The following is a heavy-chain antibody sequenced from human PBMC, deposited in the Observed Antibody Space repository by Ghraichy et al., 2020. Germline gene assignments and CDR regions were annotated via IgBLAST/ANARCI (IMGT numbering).Heavy chain of an antibody. Sequence: SQTISLTCAISGDSVSSNSAAWNWIRQSPSRGLEWLGRTFYRSKWNNDYAVSVRGRITINPDTSKNQFSLQLKSATPEDTAVYYCARTRGFFDSWGQGILVTVSS. V-gene: IGHV6-1*01. D-gene: IGHD3-10*01. CDR2: TFYRSKWNN. J-gene: IGHJ4*02. CDR3: ARTRGFFDS. CDR1: GDSVSSNSAA.